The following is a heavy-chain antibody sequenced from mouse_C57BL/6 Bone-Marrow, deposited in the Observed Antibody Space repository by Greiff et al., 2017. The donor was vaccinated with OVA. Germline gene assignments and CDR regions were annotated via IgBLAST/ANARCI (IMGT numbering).Heavy chain of an antibody. J-gene: IGHJ4*01. V-gene: IGHV1-18*01. CDR1: GYTFTDYN. D-gene: IGHD2-2*01. CDR3: ARVGSAMDY. Sequence: VQLKESGPELVKPGASVKIPCKASGYTFTDYNMDWVKQSHGKSLAWIGDINPNNGGTIYNQKFKGKATLTVDKSSSTAYMELRSLTSEDTAVYYCARVGSAMDYWGQGTSVTVSS. CDR2: INPNNGGT.